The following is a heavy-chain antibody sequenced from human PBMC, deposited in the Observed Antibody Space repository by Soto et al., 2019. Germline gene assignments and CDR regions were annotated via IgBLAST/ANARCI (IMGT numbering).Heavy chain of an antibody. CDR1: GFIFENFG. CDR2: ISGSGFKK. Sequence: XGSLRLSCAAAGFIFENFGMSWVRQAPGKGLEWISSISGSGFKKYYADSVKGRFTISRDNSKSTVYLELNNLSAEDTAVYHCAKNQGVELVPLATVDWFDPWGQGSVVTVSS. J-gene: IGHJ5*02. D-gene: IGHD1-26*01. CDR3: AKNQGVELVPLATVDWFDP. V-gene: IGHV3-23*01.